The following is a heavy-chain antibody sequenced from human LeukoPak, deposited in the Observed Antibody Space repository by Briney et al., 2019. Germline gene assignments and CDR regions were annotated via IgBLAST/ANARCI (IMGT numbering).Heavy chain of an antibody. D-gene: IGHD4-11*01. Sequence: SGGSLRLSCAASGFTFSSFAMSWVRQAPGKGLEWVSSMTGSGGRTKHADSVKGRFTISRDNSKNTLYLQMNRLGAEDTAVYYCAKDLISGDDYSIWTFDNWGQGTLVTVSS. CDR2: MTGSGGRT. V-gene: IGHV3-23*01. J-gene: IGHJ4*02. CDR1: GFTFSSFA. CDR3: AKDLISGDDYSIWTFDN.